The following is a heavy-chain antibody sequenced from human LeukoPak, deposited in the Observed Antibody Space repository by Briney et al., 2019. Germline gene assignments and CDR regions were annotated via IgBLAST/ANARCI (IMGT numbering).Heavy chain of an antibody. J-gene: IGHJ4*02. Sequence: ASVKVSCKASGYTFTSYGISWVRQAPGQGLEWMGWISAYNGNTNYAQKLQGRVTMTTDTSTSTAYMELRSLRSDDTAVYYCARDAAYIGVGPARHPKKPLWFGEREYLGQGTLVTVSS. CDR1: GYTFTSYG. CDR3: ARDAAYIGVGPARHPKKPLWFGEREY. V-gene: IGHV1-18*01. D-gene: IGHD3-10*01. CDR2: ISAYNGNT.